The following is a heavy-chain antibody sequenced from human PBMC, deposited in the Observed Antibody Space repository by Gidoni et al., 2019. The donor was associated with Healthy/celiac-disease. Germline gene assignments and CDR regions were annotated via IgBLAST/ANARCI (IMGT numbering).Heavy chain of an antibody. Sequence: QVQLVQSGAEVKKPGSSVTVSCKASGGTFSSYAISWVRQAPGQGLEWMGGIIPIFGTANYSQKVQGRVTITADKSTSTAYMELSSLRSEDTAVYYCARGDYDFWSGYYSSDYYYYMDVWGKGTTVTVSS. CDR1: GGTFSSYA. CDR3: ARGDYDFWSGYYSSDYYYYMDV. V-gene: IGHV1-69*06. J-gene: IGHJ6*03. D-gene: IGHD3-3*01. CDR2: IIPIFGTA.